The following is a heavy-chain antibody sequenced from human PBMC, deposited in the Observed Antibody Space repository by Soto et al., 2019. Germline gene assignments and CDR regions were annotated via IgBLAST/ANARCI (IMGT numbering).Heavy chain of an antibody. V-gene: IGHV3-33*01. CDR3: ARNNGSRGWYSFDY. D-gene: IGHD6-19*01. Sequence: QVQLVESGGGVVQPGRSLRLSCAASGFTFSSYVMHWVRQAPGKGLEWVAVIWYAVSNKYYADSGKGRFTISRDNSKNTLYLQMNSVIDEDRAVYYCARNNGSRGWYSFDYWGQGTLVTVSS. CDR1: GFTFSSYV. J-gene: IGHJ4*02. CDR2: IWYAVSNK.